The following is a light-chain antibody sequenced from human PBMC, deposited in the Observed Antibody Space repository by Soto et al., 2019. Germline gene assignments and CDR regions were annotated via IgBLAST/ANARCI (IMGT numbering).Light chain of an antibody. CDR3: SSYAGSNNVVL. CDR2: GVT. Sequence: QSVLTQPPSAAGSPGQSVTISCTGTSSEAGGYNDGSWYQQHAGKSPKLIIYGVTMPPSGVPDRISGYKSGNTASLTVSGLQAEDEADYYCSSYAGSNNVVLFGGGTKLTVL. V-gene: IGLV2-8*01. CDR1: SSEAGGYND. J-gene: IGLJ2*01.